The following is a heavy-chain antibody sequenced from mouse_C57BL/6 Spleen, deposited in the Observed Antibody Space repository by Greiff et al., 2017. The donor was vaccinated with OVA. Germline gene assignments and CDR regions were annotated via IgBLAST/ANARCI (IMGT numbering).Heavy chain of an antibody. CDR1: GFTFSSYA. J-gene: IGHJ3*01. CDR2: ISDGGSYT. V-gene: IGHV5-4*03. D-gene: IGHD2-3*01. Sequence: EVKLVESGGGLVKPGGSLKLSCAASGFTFSSYAMSWVRQTPEKRLEWVATISDGGSYTYYPDNVKGRFTISRDNAKNNLYLQMSHLKSEDTAMYYCARGYDGYYVEFAYWGQGTLVTVSA. CDR3: ARGYDGYYVEFAY.